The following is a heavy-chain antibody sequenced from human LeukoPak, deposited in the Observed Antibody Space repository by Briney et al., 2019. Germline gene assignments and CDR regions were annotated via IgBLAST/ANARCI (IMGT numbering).Heavy chain of an antibody. CDR3: ARGGGSYYGFVDY. D-gene: IGHD1-26*01. J-gene: IGHJ4*02. CDR1: GFTFSSYA. V-gene: IGHV3-23*01. Sequence: GGSLRLSCAASGFTFSSYAMYWVRQAPGKGLEWVSGIFGSGGSTHYADSVKGRFTISRDNSKNTLYLQMNSLRAEDTAVYYCARGGGSYYGFVDYWGQGTLVTVSS. CDR2: IFGSGGST.